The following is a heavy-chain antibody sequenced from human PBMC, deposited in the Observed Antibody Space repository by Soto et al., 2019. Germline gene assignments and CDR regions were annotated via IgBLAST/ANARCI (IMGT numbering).Heavy chain of an antibody. CDR3: ARNVPVTALGY. CDR1: GVTVGNNY. CDR2: TYSGGDT. D-gene: IGHD4-17*01. Sequence: EVRLVESGGGLVQPGGSLRLSCAASGVTVGNNYMSWVRQAPGKGLEWVAVTYSGGDTRYADSVKGRFTMSRYSTKNTVYLQMDSLRDEDTAVYFWARNVPVTALGYWGQGSLVTVSS. V-gene: IGHV3-66*01. J-gene: IGHJ4*02.